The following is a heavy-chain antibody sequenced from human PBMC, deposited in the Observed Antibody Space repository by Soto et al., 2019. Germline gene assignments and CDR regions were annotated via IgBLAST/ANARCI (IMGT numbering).Heavy chain of an antibody. D-gene: IGHD3-9*01. V-gene: IGHV4-31*03. J-gene: IGHJ4*02. Sequence: QVQLQESGPGLVKPSQTLSLTCTVSGGSISSGGYYWSWIRQHPGKGLEWIGYIYYSGSTYYNPSLKSRVTISVDTSKNQVSLKLSSVTAADTAVYYCARGASDYDILTGFDYWGQGTLVTVSS. CDR1: GGSISSGGYY. CDR2: IYYSGST. CDR3: ARGASDYDILTGFDY.